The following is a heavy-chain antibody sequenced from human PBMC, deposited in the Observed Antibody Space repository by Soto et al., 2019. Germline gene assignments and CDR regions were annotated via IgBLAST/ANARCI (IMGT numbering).Heavy chain of an antibody. CDR2: VNPNNGDT. Sequence: QVQLVQSGAELKKPGASVKVSCKASGYTFANYDMNWVRQATGQGPEWIGWVNPNNGDTGYAQKFQGRVTLTTDISSTTAYMELTSLRSEDTALYYCAKVSRKGSAIDFDHWGQGTLLTVSS. V-gene: IGHV1-8*01. D-gene: IGHD3-10*01. CDR3: AKVSRKGSAIDFDH. CDR1: GYTFANYD. J-gene: IGHJ4*02.